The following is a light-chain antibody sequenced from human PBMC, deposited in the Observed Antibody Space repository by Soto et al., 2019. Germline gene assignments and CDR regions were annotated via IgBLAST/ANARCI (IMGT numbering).Light chain of an antibody. V-gene: IGLV2-14*03. Sequence: QSALTQPTSMSGSPGQSITISCTGNHNDIGTYDYVSWYQQHPGRAPRLLIHGVTTRPSGISGRFSASKSGLTASLTISGLQPEDEADYYCSSFTGASTIFGTGTKVTVL. J-gene: IGLJ1*01. CDR1: HNDIGTYDY. CDR2: GVT. CDR3: SSFTGASTI.